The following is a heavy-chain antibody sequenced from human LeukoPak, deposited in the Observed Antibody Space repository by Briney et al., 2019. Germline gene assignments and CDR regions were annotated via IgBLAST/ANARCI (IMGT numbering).Heavy chain of an antibody. CDR2: ISGSGGST. V-gene: IGHV3-23*01. J-gene: IGHJ4*02. D-gene: IGHD2-15*01. CDR1: GFTFSDYY. Sequence: GGSLRLSCAASGFTFSDYYMSWIRQAPGKGLEWVSAISGSGGSTYYADSVKGRFTISRDNSKNTLYLQMNSLRAEDTAVYYCAKARTCSGVSCYSADYWGQGTLVTVSS. CDR3: AKARTCSGVSCYSADY.